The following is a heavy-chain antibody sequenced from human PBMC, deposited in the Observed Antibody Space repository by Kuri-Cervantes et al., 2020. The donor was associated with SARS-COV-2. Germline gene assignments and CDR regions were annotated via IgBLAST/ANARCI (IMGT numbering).Heavy chain of an antibody. CDR3: AREVVVPAAIGRGYYYYGMDV. D-gene: IGHD2-2*02. CDR1: GYTFTSYD. CDR2: IIPIFGTA. V-gene: IGHV1-69*13. J-gene: IGHJ6*02. Sequence: SVKVSCKASGYTFTSYDINWVRQATGQGLEWMGGIIPIFGTANYAQKFQGRVTITADESTSTAYMELSSLRSEDTAVYYCAREVVVPAAIGRGYYYYGMDVWGQGTTVTVSS.